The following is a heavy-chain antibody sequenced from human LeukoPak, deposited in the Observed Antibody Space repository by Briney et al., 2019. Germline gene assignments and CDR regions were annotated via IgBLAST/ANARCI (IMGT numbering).Heavy chain of an antibody. V-gene: IGHV4-34*01. J-gene: IGHJ6*03. Sequence: SETLSLTCAVYGGSFSGYYWSWIRQPPGKGLEWIGEINHSGSTNYNPSLKSRVTISVDTSKNQFSLKLSSVTAADTAVYYCARRVIGWFGTYYYYYMDVWGKGTTVTISS. CDR3: ARRVIGWFGTYYYYYMDV. CDR1: GGSFSGYY. CDR2: INHSGST. D-gene: IGHD3-10*01.